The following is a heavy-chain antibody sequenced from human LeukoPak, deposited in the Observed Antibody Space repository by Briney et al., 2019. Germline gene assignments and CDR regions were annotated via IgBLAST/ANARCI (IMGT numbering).Heavy chain of an antibody. D-gene: IGHD3-22*01. CDR3: ARHDSSGPYDAFDI. Sequence: SETLSLTCTVSGGSISSYYWSWIRQPPGKGLEWIGYIYYSGSTNYNPSLKSRVTISVDTSKNQFSLKLSSVTAADTAVYYCARHDSSGPYDAFDIWGQGTMVTVSS. V-gene: IGHV4-59*01. CDR2: IYYSGST. J-gene: IGHJ3*02. CDR1: GGSISSYY.